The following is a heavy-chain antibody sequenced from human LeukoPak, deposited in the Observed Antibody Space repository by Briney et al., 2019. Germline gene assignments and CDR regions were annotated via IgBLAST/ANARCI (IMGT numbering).Heavy chain of an antibody. J-gene: IGHJ4*02. Sequence: SETLSLTCTVSGYSISSGYYWGWIRQPPGKGLEWIGSIYHSGSTYYNPSLKSRVTISVDTSKNQFSLKLSSVTAADTAVYYCARDRPGNYGLDYWGQGTLVTVSS. CDR1: GYSISSGYY. V-gene: IGHV4-38-2*02. CDR3: ARDRPGNYGLDY. CDR2: IYHSGST. D-gene: IGHD4-11*01.